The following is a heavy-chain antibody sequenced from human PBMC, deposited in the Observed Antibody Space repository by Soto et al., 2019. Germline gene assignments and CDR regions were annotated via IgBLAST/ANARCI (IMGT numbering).Heavy chain of an antibody. D-gene: IGHD3-22*01. CDR1: GYTFTSYG. J-gene: IGHJ6*02. CDR2: ISAYNGNT. Sequence: ASVKVSCKASGYTFTSYGISWVRQAPGQGLEWMGWISAYNGNTNYAQKLQGRLTMTTDTSTSTAYMELRSLRSDDTAVYYCARDAPSYDSSGYPTPSGYYYYGMDVWGQGTTVTVSS. V-gene: IGHV1-18*04. CDR3: ARDAPSYDSSGYPTPSGYYYYGMDV.